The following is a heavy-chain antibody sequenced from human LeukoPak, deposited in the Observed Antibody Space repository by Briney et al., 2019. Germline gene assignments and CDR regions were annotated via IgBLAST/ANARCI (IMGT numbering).Heavy chain of an antibody. Sequence: PSETLSLTCTVSGGSISSYYWSWIRQPPGKGLEWIGYIYYSGSTNYNPSLKSRVTISVDTSKNQFSLKLSSVTAADTAVYYCAREGPDYGDYYFDYWGQGTLVTVSS. D-gene: IGHD4-17*01. CDR1: GGSISSYY. J-gene: IGHJ4*02. V-gene: IGHV4-59*01. CDR2: IYYSGST. CDR3: AREGPDYGDYYFDY.